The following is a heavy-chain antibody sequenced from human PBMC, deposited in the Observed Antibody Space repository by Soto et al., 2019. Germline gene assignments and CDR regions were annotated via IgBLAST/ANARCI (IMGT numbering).Heavy chain of an antibody. CDR1: GGSFSIYS. J-gene: IGHJ6*02. Sequence: PSETLSLTCAVYGGSFSIYSWTWIRESRRKGVEWIGQSNHSGSTNYNPSLKSRVTISMVTSKNQFSLELSSVTAADTAVYYWAPEGALLYGGNPDYSYAMDVWGQGTTVTVSS. V-gene: IGHV4-34*03. CDR3: APEGALLYGGNPDYSYAMDV. D-gene: IGHD2-15*01. CDR2: SNHSGST.